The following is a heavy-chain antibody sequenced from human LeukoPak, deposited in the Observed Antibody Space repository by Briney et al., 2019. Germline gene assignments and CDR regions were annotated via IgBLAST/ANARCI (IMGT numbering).Heavy chain of an antibody. V-gene: IGHV3-53*01. J-gene: IGHJ4*02. CDR3: ARDQAGGSSSWSY. Sequence: PVGSLRLSCAASGFTVSSNYMSWVRQAPGKGLEWVSVIYSGGSTYYADSVKGRFTISRDNSKNTPYLQMNSLRAEDTAVYYCARDQAGGSSSWSYWGQGTLVTVSS. CDR1: GFTVSSNY. D-gene: IGHD6-13*01. CDR2: IYSGGST.